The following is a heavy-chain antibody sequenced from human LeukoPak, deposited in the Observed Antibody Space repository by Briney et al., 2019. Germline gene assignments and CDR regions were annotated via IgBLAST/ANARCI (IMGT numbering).Heavy chain of an antibody. CDR3: ARGRGYSYLYYYYYMDV. D-gene: IGHD5-18*01. CDR1: GGSISSSSYY. V-gene: IGHV4-39*07. J-gene: IGHJ6*03. CDR2: IYYSGST. Sequence: SETLSLTCTVSGGSISSSSYYWGWIRQPPGKGLEWIGYIYYSGSTYYNPSLKSRVTISVDTSKNQFSLKLSSVTAADTAVYYCARGRGYSYLYYYYYMDVWGKGTTVTVSS.